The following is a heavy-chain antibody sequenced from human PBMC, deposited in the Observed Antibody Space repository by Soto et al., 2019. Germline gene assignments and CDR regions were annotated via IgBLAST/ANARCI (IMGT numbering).Heavy chain of an antibody. J-gene: IGHJ4*02. CDR1: GYSFRSYW. Sequence: PGESLKSSCKGSGYSFRSYWINWVRQMPGKGLEWMGKIDPSDSYSNYSPAFEGHVTISADKSTSTAYVQWSSLKASDTAMYYCARRTQYCTSAGCYVDFDLWGQGTQVTVS. CDR3: ARRTQYCTSAGCYVDFDL. V-gene: IGHV5-10-1*01. D-gene: IGHD2-15*01. CDR2: IDPSDSYS.